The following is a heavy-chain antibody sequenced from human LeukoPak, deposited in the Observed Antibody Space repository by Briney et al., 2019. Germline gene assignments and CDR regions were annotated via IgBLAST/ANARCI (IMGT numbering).Heavy chain of an antibody. J-gene: IGHJ4*02. CDR3: ARKPYYYGSGSYYPYYFDY. D-gene: IGHD3-10*01. CDR1: GFTFSSYS. Sequence: GGSLRLSCAASGFTFSSYSMNWVRQAPGKGLEWVSSISSSSYIYYADSVKGRFTISRDNAKNSLYLQMNSLRAEDTAVYYCARKPYYYGSGSYYPYYFDYWGQGTLVTVSS. V-gene: IGHV3-21*01. CDR2: ISSSSYI.